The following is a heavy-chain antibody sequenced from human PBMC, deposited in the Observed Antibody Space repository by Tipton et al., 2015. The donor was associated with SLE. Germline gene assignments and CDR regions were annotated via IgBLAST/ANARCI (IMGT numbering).Heavy chain of an antibody. CDR1: GFTFSNYA. CDR3: ARGTSNTWYAADY. J-gene: IGHJ4*02. Sequence: SLRLSCAASGFTFSNYAMNWVRQAPGKGLEWVSVIFSGAASTNYADSVKGRFTISRDNSKNTVSLQMSSLRIEDTAVYYCARGTSNTWYAADYWGQGTLVTVSS. V-gene: IGHV3-23*03. CDR2: IFSGAAST. D-gene: IGHD6-13*01.